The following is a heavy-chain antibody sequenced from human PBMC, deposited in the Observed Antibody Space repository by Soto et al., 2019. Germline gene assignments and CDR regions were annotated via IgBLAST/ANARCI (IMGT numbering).Heavy chain of an antibody. J-gene: IGHJ4*02. V-gene: IGHV3-15*04. CDR1: GFTFKNAW. CDR2: IESKPDGGTT. Sequence: PGGSLRLSCAASGFTFKNAWMSWVRQAPGKGLEWVGRIESKPDGGTTDYAAPAKGRFTISRDDSKNTLYLQMNSLKTEDTAVYYCTTDRHYDILTGYPKYYFDYWGQGTLVTVSS. CDR3: TTDRHYDILTGYPKYYFDY. D-gene: IGHD3-9*01.